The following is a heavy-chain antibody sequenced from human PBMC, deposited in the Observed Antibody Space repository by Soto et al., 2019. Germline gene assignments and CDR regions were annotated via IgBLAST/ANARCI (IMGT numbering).Heavy chain of an antibody. CDR2: ISWNSGII. D-gene: IGHD2-15*01. Sequence: EGQLVESGGGLVQPGRSLRLSCAASGFIYDDYAMHWVRQAPGKGLEWVSGISWNSGIIGYADSVKGRFTISRDNAKNSLYLQMNSLRAEDTALYYCAKDLYDSHRNYYMDVWGKGTTVTVSS. CDR1: GFIYDDYA. J-gene: IGHJ6*03. CDR3: AKDLYDSHRNYYMDV. V-gene: IGHV3-9*01.